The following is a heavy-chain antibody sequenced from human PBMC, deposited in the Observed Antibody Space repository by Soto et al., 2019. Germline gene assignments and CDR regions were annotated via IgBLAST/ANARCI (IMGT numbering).Heavy chain of an antibody. CDR2: IIPIFGTA. D-gene: IGHD2-2*01. Sequence: ASVKVSCKASGGTFSSYAISWVRQAPGQGLEWMGGIIPIFGTANYAQKFQGRVTITADESTSTAYMELSSLRSEDTAVYYCARTYLPYCSSTSCYPPLGCYYYGMDVWGRGTTVTVSS. CDR3: ARTYLPYCSSTSCYPPLGCYYYGMDV. V-gene: IGHV1-69*13. CDR1: GGTFSSYA. J-gene: IGHJ6*02.